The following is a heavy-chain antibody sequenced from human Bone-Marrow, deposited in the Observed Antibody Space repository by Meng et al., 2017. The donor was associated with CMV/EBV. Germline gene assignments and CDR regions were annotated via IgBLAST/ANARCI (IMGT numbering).Heavy chain of an antibody. V-gene: IGHV1-2*02. CDR3: ARGLELGVIVPAQVDF. CDR2: INPNSGGT. Sequence: ASVKVSCKASGYTFTGYYMHWVRQAPGQGLEWMGWINPNSGGTNYAQKFQGRVTMTRDTSISTAYMDMSGLRSDDTAVYYCARGLELGVIVPAQVDFWGQGTRVTGYS. J-gene: IGHJ4*02. D-gene: IGHD2-2*01. CDR1: GYTFTGYY.